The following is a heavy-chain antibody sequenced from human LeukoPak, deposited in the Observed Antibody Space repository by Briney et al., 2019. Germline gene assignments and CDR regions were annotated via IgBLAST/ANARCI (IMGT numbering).Heavy chain of an antibody. CDR3: ARTYYSNYVHYFDY. CDR1: GFTFSSYS. V-gene: IGHV3-48*01. D-gene: IGHD4-11*01. CDR2: ISSSSSTI. Sequence: GGSLRLSCAASGFTFSSYSMNWVRQAPGKGLEWVSYISSSSSTIYYADSVKGRFTISRDNAKNSLYLQMNSLRAEDTAVYYCARTYYSNYVHYFDYWGQGTLVTVSS. J-gene: IGHJ4*02.